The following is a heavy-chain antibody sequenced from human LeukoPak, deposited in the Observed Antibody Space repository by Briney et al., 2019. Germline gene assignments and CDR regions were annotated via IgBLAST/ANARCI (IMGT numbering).Heavy chain of an antibody. D-gene: IGHD6-19*01. CDR3: AKVHSSGFFDY. Sequence: GGSLRLSCAASGFTFSSYAMHWVRQAPGKGLEWVAVISYDGSNKYYADSVKGRFTISRDNSKNTLYLQMNSLRAEDTAVYYCAKVHSSGFFDYWGQGTLVTVSS. J-gene: IGHJ4*02. CDR2: ISYDGSNK. V-gene: IGHV3-30*04. CDR1: GFTFSSYA.